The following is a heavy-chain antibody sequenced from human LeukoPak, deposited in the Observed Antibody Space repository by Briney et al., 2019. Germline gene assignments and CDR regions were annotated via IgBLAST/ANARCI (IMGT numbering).Heavy chain of an antibody. D-gene: IGHD6-19*01. CDR3: ARSLHSSGWYGFDY. CDR1: GYTLTELS. CDR2: MNPNSGNT. V-gene: IGHV1-8*01. Sequence: ASVKVSCKVSGYTLTELSMHWVRQATGQGLEWMGWMNPNSGNTGYAQKFQGRVTMTRNTSISTAYMELSSLRSEDTAVYYCARSLHSSGWYGFDYWGQGTLVTVSS. J-gene: IGHJ4*02.